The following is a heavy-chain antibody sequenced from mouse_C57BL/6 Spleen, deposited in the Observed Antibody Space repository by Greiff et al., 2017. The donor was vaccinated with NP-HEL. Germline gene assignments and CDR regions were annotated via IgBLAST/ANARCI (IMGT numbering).Heavy chain of an antibody. CDR1: GFNIKNTY. CDR2: IDPANGNT. CDR3: ARLDYYGSSYDWYFDV. V-gene: IGHV14-3*01. D-gene: IGHD1-1*01. J-gene: IGHJ1*03. Sequence: EVKLQESVAELVRPGASVKLSCAASGFNIKNTYMHWVKQRPEQGLEWIGRIDPANGNTKYAPKFQGKATITADTSSNTAYLQLSSLTSEDTAIYYCARLDYYGSSYDWYFDVWGTGTTVTVSS.